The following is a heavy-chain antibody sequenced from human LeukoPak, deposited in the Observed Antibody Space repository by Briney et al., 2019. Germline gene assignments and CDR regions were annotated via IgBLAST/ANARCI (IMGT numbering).Heavy chain of an antibody. CDR3: ARGYDSSGYYVNCFDP. CDR1: GFTFSSYE. V-gene: IGHV3-48*03. CDR2: ISSSGDTI. Sequence: GGSLGLSCAASGFTFSSYEMNWVRQAPGKGLEWVSYISSSGDTIYYADSVKGRFTISRDNAKNSLYLQMNSLRGEDTAVYYCARGYDSSGYYVNCFDPWGQGYLLTVSS. D-gene: IGHD3-22*01. J-gene: IGHJ5*02.